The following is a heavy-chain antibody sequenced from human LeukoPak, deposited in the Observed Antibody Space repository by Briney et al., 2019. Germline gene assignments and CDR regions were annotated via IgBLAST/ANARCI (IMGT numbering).Heavy chain of an antibody. CDR1: GFTFSKVW. CDR2: IKSQTDGSTT. V-gene: IGHV3-15*01. Sequence: PGGSLRLSYAASGFTFSKVWMSCVRQAPGKGLEWVGRIKSQTDGSTTDYAAPVKGRFTISREDSKNPLYLQMNSLKTEDTAVYYCTTNPLTSCCLFLSWGQGTLLTVSS. J-gene: IGHJ5*02. D-gene: IGHD2-2*01. CDR3: TTNPLTSCCLFLS.